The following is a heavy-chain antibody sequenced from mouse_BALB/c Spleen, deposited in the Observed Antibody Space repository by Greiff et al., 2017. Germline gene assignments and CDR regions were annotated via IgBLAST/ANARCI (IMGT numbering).Heavy chain of an antibody. D-gene: IGHD2-12*01. CDR2: INSNGGST. Sequence: EVHLVESGGGLVQPGGSLKLSCAASGFTFSSYGMSWVRQTPDKRLELVATINSNGGSTYYPDSVKGRFTISRDNAKNTLYLQMSSLKSEDTAMYYCARGGTTGWFAYWGQGTLVTVSA. CDR3: ARGGTTGWFAY. V-gene: IGHV5-6-3*01. CDR1: GFTFSSYG. J-gene: IGHJ3*01.